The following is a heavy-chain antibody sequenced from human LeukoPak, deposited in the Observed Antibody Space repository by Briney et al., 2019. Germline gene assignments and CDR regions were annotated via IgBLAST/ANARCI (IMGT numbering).Heavy chain of an antibody. CDR2: INHSGST. Sequence: PSETLSLTCAVYGGSFSGYYRSWIRQPPGKGLEWIGEINHSGSTNYNPSLKSRVTISVDTSKNQFSLKLSSVTAADTAVYYCARQDYPSQFCSSTSCQMYYFDYWGQGTLVTVSS. J-gene: IGHJ4*02. CDR3: ARQDYPSQFCSSTSCQMYYFDY. D-gene: IGHD2-2*01. CDR1: GGSFSGYY. V-gene: IGHV4-34*01.